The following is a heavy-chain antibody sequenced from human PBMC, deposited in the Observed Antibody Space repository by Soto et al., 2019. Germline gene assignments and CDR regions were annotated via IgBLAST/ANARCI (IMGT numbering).Heavy chain of an antibody. CDR3: ARDSDSSGYYYGSVGQDAFDI. J-gene: IGHJ3*02. CDR2: IWYDGSNK. CDR1: GFTFSSYG. V-gene: IGHV3-33*01. Sequence: PGGSPRLSCAASGFTFSSYGMHWVRQAPGKGLEWVAVIWYDGSNKYYADSVKGRFTISRDNSKNTLYLQMNSLRAEDTAVYYCARDSDSSGYYYGSVGQDAFDIWGQGTMVTVSS. D-gene: IGHD3-22*01.